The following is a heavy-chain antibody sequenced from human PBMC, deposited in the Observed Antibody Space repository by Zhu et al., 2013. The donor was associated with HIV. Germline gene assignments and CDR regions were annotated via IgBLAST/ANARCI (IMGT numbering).Heavy chain of an antibody. CDR1: GYTFTGFY. V-gene: IGHV1-18*04. CDR2: INTKKGNT. D-gene: IGHD3-16*01. CDR3: AAVWNYDWFDP. Sequence: QVQLVQSGAEVKKPGASVKVSCKASGYTFTGFYIHWVRQAPGQRLEWLGWINTKKGNTNYAHNFQGRITMTADTSTTTAYMELKSLRSGDTAIYYCAAVWNYDWFDPWGQGTLIIVSS. J-gene: IGHJ5*02.